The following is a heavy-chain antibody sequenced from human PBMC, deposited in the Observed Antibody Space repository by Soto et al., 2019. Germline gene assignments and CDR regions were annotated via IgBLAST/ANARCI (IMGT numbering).Heavy chain of an antibody. Sequence: VQLVQSEAEVKKPGSSVKVSCEASGDTFNYYSIHWVRQAPGQGLEWMGDIVPMIGTPNYAQKFQGRVTICADISTRTAYMTLSSLRSEDTALYDCGKLVRGGLDPWGQGTLVTVSS. V-gene: IGHV1-69*06. CDR1: GDTFNYYS. CDR3: GKLVRGGLDP. J-gene: IGHJ5*02. CDR2: IVPMIGTP. D-gene: IGHD2-15*01.